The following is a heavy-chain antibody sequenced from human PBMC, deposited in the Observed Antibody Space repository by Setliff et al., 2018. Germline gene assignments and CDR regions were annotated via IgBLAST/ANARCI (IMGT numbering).Heavy chain of an antibody. J-gene: IGHJ3*02. Sequence: PGGSLSLSCVTSGFTFSNYWMHWVRQPQGKGLLWVSRIDGEGNNINYADSVKGRFTISRDNARNTVYLQMNGLRAEDTAVYYCVTGMGTHYYDPSAQGPFAIWGQGTMVTVSS. V-gene: IGHV3-74*01. CDR1: GFTFSNYW. CDR2: IDGEGNNI. D-gene: IGHD3-22*01. CDR3: VTGMGTHYYDPSAQGPFAI.